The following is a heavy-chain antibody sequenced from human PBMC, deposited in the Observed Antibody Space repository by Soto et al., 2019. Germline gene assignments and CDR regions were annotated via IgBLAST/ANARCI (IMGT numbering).Heavy chain of an antibody. CDR3: ARDPPCYDCHNGGDYFDY. CDR1: GGSISSSNW. Sequence: QVQLQESGPGLVKPSGTLSLTCAVSGGSISSSNWCSGVRQPPRKVLEWIGDIYHSGSTNYNPSHQSRVTIAVDKSKRQCSLKLSSVTAADTAVYYCARDPPCYDCHNGGDYFDYWGQGTLVTVSS. J-gene: IGHJ4*02. CDR2: IYHSGST. D-gene: IGHD2-2*01. V-gene: IGHV4-4*02.